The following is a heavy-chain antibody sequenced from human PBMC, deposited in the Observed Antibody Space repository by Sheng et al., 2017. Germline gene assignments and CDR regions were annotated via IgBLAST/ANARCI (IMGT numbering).Heavy chain of an antibody. Sequence: QMQLVESGGTVVQPGRSLRLSCAASGFSFSSYAMHWVRQAPGRGLEWVAVTSYDESNKLYADSVKGRFTISRDNSKNTLYLQMNSLRAEDTAVYYCARTGTDAFDIWGQGTMVTVSS. CDR1: GFSFSSYA. CDR2: TSYDESNK. CDR3: ARTGTDAFDI. V-gene: IGHV3-30*04. D-gene: IGHD1-1*01. J-gene: IGHJ3*02.